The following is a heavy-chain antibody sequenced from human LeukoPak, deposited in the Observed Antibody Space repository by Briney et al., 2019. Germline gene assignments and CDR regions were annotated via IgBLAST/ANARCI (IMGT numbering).Heavy chain of an antibody. J-gene: IGHJ4*02. V-gene: IGHV3-48*01. CDR2: ISGSSSTI. CDR1: GFTFSGYT. D-gene: IGHD3-3*01. CDR3: ARDPDFWSGYYKPYFDY. Sequence: GGSLRLSCAASGFTFSGYTMNWVRQAPGKGLEWVSYISGSSSTIYYADSVKGRFTISRDNAKNSLYLQMNSLRAEDTAVYYCARDPDFWSGYYKPYFDYWGQGTLVTVSS.